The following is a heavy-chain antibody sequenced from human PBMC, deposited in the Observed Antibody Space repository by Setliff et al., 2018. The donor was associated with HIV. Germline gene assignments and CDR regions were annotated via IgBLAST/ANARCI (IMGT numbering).Heavy chain of an antibody. J-gene: IGHJ4*02. Sequence: ASVKVSCKASGYTFTSYDINWVLQATGQGLEWMGWMNPNSGNTGYAQKFQGRVTMTRNTSISTAYMELSSLRSEDTAVYYCARWCAAAGCYPAIYHFDSWGQGTLVTVSS. D-gene: IGHD2-2*01. CDR2: MNPNSGNT. V-gene: IGHV1-8*02. CDR3: ARWCAAAGCYPAIYHFDS. CDR1: GYTFTSYD.